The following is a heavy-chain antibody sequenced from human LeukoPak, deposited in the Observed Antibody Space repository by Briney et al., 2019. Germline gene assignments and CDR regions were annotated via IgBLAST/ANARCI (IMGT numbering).Heavy chain of an antibody. J-gene: IGHJ3*02. CDR1: GYTFTSYG. D-gene: IGHD1-26*01. CDR2: ISAYNGNT. CDR3: ARVRASISSGSSAFDI. Sequence: VASVKVSCKASGYTFTSYGISWVRQAPGQGREWMGWISAYNGNTNYAQKLQGRVTMTTDTSTSTAYMELRSLRSDDTAVYYCARVRASISSGSSAFDIWGQGTMVTVSS. V-gene: IGHV1-18*01.